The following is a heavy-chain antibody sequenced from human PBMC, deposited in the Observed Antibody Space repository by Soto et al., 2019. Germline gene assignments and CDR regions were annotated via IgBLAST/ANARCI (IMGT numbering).Heavy chain of an antibody. CDR3: ASERGSSYFDY. CDR1: GFSLSDYG. CDR2: IWYDGSNK. Sequence: QVQLVQSGGGVVQPGRPLRLSCAVSGFSLSDYGMHWVRQAPGKRLEWVAVIWYDGSNKYYADPVKGRFTISRDNSENTLYLQMNSLRAEDTAVYYCASERGSSYFDYWGQGTLVTVSS. D-gene: IGHD6-6*01. J-gene: IGHJ4*02. V-gene: IGHV3-33*01.